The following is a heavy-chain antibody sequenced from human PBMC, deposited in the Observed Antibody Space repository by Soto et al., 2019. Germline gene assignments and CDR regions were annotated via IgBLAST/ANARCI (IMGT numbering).Heavy chain of an antibody. V-gene: IGHV3-48*01. CDR3: ARDHLWASDY. CDR1: GFNFSDYS. J-gene: IGHJ4*02. Sequence: GGSLRLSCAASGFNFSDYSMNWVRQAPGKGLEWVAYIRSSGSPISYADSVKGRFTISRDNVKTLLYLQMNSLRAEDSAVYYCARDHLWASDYWGQGTLVTVSS. D-gene: IGHD1-26*01. CDR2: IRSSGSPI.